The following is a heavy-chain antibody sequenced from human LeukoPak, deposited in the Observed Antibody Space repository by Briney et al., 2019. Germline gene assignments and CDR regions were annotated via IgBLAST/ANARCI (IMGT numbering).Heavy chain of an antibody. Sequence: GGSLRLSCAASGFTFSSYSMNWVRQAPGKGLEWVSSISSSSSYIYYADSVKGRFTISRDNAKNSLYLQMNSLRAEDTAVYYCANEGDIVVVPADLDYWGQGTLVTVSS. CDR3: ANEGDIVVVPADLDY. CDR2: ISSSSSYI. D-gene: IGHD2-2*01. CDR1: GFTFSSYS. J-gene: IGHJ4*02. V-gene: IGHV3-21*01.